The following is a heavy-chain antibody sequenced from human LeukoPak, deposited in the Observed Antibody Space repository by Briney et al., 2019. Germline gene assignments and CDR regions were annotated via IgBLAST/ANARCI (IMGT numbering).Heavy chain of an antibody. CDR1: GFTFDDYA. CDR3: AKPPGVGATTSRWFDP. V-gene: IGHV3-23*01. CDR2: ISGSGGTT. D-gene: IGHD1-26*01. Sequence: GRSLRLSCAASGFTFDDYAMHWVRQAPGKGLEWVSGISGSGGTTYYADSVKGRFTISRDNSKDTLYLQMNSLRAEDTAVYYCAKPPGVGATTSRWFDPWGQGTLVTVSS. J-gene: IGHJ5*02.